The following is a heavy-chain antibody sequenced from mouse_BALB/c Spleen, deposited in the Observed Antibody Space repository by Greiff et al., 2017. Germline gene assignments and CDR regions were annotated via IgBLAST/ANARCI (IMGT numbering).Heavy chain of an antibody. J-gene: IGHJ3*01. CDR1: GYSITSDYA. CDR3: ARDGPFAY. CDR2: ISYSGST. Sequence: ESGPGLVKPSQSLSLTCTVTGYSITSDYAWNWIRQFPGNKLEWMGYISYSGSTSYNPSLKSRISITRDTSKNQFFLQLNSVTTEDTATYYCARDGPFAYWGQGTLVTVSA. D-gene: IGHD2-3*01. V-gene: IGHV3-2*02.